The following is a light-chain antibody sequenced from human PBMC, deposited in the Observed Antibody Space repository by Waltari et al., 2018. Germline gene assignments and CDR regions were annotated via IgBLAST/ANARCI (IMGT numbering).Light chain of an antibody. CDR2: WAS. CDR3: QQYYTTPLT. J-gene: IGKJ4*01. V-gene: IGKV4-1*01. Sequence: DIVMTQSPDSLAVSLGDRATINCNCSQILLYSSSNENYLAWYQHKPGQPPKLLIYWASTRKTGVPDRFSGSGSGTDFILTISSLQAEDVAVYYCQQYYTTPLTFGGGTKVVI. CDR1: QILLYSSSNENY.